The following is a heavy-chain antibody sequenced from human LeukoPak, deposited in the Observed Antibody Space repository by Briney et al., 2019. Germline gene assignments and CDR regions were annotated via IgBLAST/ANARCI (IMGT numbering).Heavy chain of an antibody. V-gene: IGHV4-39*01. D-gene: IGHD3-22*01. J-gene: IGHJ4*02. CDR1: GASITSVSDY. CDR2: VRYSGTT. Sequence: PSETLSPTCTVSGASITSVSDYWGWFRQPPGKGLEWIGSVRYSGTTYHSPSLRSRLTMSIDTSKNQFSLKLSSVTAADTAVYHCARHYYGSSVWGYYYDYWGQGTLVAVSS. CDR3: ARHYYGSSVWGYYYDY.